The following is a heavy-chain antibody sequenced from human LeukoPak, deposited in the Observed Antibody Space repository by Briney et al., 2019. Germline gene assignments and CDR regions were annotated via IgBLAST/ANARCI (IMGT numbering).Heavy chain of an antibody. CDR3: ARDRYYDSSGYFDAFDI. CDR2: IWYDGNNK. Sequence: GGSLRLSCAASGFTFPDAWMTWVRQAPGKGLEWVAVIWYDGNNKYYADSVKGRFTISRDNSKNTLFLQMNSLRAEDTAVYYCARDRYYDSSGYFDAFDIWGQGTMVTVSS. D-gene: IGHD3-22*01. J-gene: IGHJ3*02. V-gene: IGHV3-33*08. CDR1: GFTFPDAW.